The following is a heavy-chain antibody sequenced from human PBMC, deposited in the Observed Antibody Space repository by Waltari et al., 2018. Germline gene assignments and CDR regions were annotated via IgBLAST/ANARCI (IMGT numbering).Heavy chain of an antibody. Sequence: QVQLVQSGAEVKKPGSSVKVSCKASGVTFTNSAFNWVRQAPGQGLEWVGRIIPIIGTADYAQKFQARVTISADESTTTASMELNSLRFEDTAVYYCAKAQLAVRIAARPNYWGQGTLVTVSS. D-gene: IGHD6-6*01. V-gene: IGHV1-69*18. J-gene: IGHJ4*02. CDR2: IIPIIGTA. CDR1: GVTFTNSA. CDR3: AKAQLAVRIAARPNY.